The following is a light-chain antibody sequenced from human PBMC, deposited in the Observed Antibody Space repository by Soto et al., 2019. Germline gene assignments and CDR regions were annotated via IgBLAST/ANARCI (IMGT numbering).Light chain of an antibody. CDR3: QQYGSSPRT. Sequence: ELVLTQFPGTLSLSPGERATLSCRASQSVTSISLAWYQQKVGRAPRVLIYGASNRATGIPDRFSGSGSGTDFTLTITRLEPEDFAVYYCQQYGSSPRTFGQGTRLEI. CDR1: QSVTSIS. V-gene: IGKV3-20*01. CDR2: GAS. J-gene: IGKJ5*01.